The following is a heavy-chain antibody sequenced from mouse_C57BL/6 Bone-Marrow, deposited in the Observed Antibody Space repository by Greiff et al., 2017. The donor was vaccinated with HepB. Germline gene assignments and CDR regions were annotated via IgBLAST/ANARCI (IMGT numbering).Heavy chain of an antibody. CDR2: ISSGSSTI. Sequence: DVMLVESGGGLVKPGGSLKLSCAASGFTFSDSGMHWVRQAPAKGLEWVAYISSGSSTIYYADTVKGRFTISRDNAKTTLFLQMTSRRSEDTAMYYCARSNGYAFAYWDQGTLVTVSA. J-gene: IGHJ3*01. CDR1: GFTFSDSG. V-gene: IGHV5-17*01. D-gene: IGHD2-2*01. CDR3: ARSNGYAFAY.